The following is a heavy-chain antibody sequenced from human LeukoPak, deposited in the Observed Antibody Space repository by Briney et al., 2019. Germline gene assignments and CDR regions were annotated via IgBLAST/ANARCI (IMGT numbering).Heavy chain of an antibody. V-gene: IGHV1-18*01. J-gene: IGHJ4*02. CDR1: GYTFTTYG. CDR2: ISAYSGNT. CDR3: ARDRGGRFGYFRH. D-gene: IGHD2-21*01. Sequence: ASVKVSCKASGYTFTTYGITWVRQAPGQGLEWMGWISAYSGNTNYAQKLQGRVTMTRDTSTSTAYTELRSLRSDDTAVYYCARDRGGRFGYFRHWGQGTLVTVSS.